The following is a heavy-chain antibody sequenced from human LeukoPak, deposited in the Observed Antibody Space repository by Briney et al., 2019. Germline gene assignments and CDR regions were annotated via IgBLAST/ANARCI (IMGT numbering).Heavy chain of an antibody. CDR3: ARYCSSTSCYDAFDI. V-gene: IGHV3-66*01. CDR1: GFTVSSNY. Sequence: GGSLRLSCAASGFTVSSNYMSWVRQAPGKVLEWVSVIYSGGSTYYADSVKGRFTISRDNSKNTLYLQMNSLRAEDTAVYYCARYCSSTSCYDAFDIWGQGTMVTVSS. CDR2: IYSGGST. J-gene: IGHJ3*02. D-gene: IGHD2-2*01.